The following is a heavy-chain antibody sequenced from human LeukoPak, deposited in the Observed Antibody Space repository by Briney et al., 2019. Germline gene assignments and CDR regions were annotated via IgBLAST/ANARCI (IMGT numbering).Heavy chain of an antibody. V-gene: IGHV4-39*07. J-gene: IGHJ4*02. CDR2: IYYSGST. D-gene: IGHD2-2*02. Sequence: PSETLSLTCTVSGGSINSSISYWGWIRQPPGKGLEWIGSIYYSGSTYYNASLKSRVTVSIDTSKNQFSLKLSSVTAADTAVYYCARDVGYCRGTNCYTYLDYWGQGTLVTVSS. CDR3: ARDVGYCRGTNCYTYLDY. CDR1: GGSINSSISY.